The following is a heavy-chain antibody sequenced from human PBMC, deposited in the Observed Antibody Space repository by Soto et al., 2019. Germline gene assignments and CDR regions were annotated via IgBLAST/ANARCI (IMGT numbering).Heavy chain of an antibody. CDR2: IWYDGSNK. CDR3: ARDGALEDGYNLNWFDP. V-gene: IGHV3-33*01. Sequence: GGSLRLSCAAFGFTFSSYGMHWVRQAPGKGLEWVAVIWYDGSNKYYADSVKGRFTISRDNSKNTLYLQMNSLRAEDTAVYYCARDGALEDGYNLNWFDPWGQGTLVTVSS. J-gene: IGHJ5*02. D-gene: IGHD5-12*01. CDR1: GFTFSSYG.